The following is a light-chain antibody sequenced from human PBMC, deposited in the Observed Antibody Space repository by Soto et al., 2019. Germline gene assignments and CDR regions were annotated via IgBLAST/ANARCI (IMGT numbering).Light chain of an antibody. J-gene: IGLJ2*01. V-gene: IGLV2-11*01. CDR2: DVS. CDR1: RSDVGVYNY. Sequence: QSALTQPRSVSASPGQSVTLSCTGSRSDVGVYNYVSWYQQHPGKAPKLMIYDVSKRPSGVPGRFSGSKSGNTASLTISGLQAEDEADYYCCSYRGGYTPLVFGGGTKLTVL. CDR3: CSYRGGYTPLV.